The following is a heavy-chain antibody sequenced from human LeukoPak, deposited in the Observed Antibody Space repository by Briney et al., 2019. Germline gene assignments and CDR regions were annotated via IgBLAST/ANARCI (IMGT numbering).Heavy chain of an antibody. Sequence: GESLKISCKASDYRLTIYWISRSRQMPGKGLEWMGRIDPSDSYTNYSPSFQGHVTISADKSISTAYLQWSSLNASDTPMYYCAIFLKVSRRLQYLHYWGQGTLVTVSS. D-gene: IGHD2-21*01. V-gene: IGHV5-10-1*01. CDR3: AIFLKVSRRLQYLHY. CDR2: IDPSDSYT. CDR1: DYRLTIYW. J-gene: IGHJ4*02.